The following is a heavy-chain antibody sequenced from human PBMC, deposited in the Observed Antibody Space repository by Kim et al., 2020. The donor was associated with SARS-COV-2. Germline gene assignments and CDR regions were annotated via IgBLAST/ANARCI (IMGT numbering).Heavy chain of an antibody. Sequence: GRFTISRDNSKNTLYLQMNSLRAEDTAVYYCAKGLAADYYDSRLGAFDIWGQGTMVTVSS. V-gene: IGHV3-23*01. CDR3: AKGLAADYYDSRLGAFDI. J-gene: IGHJ3*02. D-gene: IGHD3-22*01.